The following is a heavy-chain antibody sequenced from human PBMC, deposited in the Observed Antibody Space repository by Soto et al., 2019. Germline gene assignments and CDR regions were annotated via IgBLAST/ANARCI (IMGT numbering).Heavy chain of an antibody. V-gene: IGHV1-69*06. CDR3: AREVGVVGASEFDP. D-gene: IGHD1-26*01. J-gene: IGHJ5*02. Sequence: QVQLVQSGAEVKKPGSSVKVSCKASGGTFSSYAISWVRQAPGQGLEWMGGIIPIFGTANYAQKFQGRVTITADKSTCTGYMELSSLRSEDTAVYYCAREVGVVGASEFDPWGQGTLVTVSS. CDR1: GGTFSSYA. CDR2: IIPIFGTA.